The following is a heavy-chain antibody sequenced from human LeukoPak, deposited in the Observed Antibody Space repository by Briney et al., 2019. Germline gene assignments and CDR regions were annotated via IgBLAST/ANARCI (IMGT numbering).Heavy chain of an antibody. Sequence: GGSLRLSCAASGFTLGSHAIHWVRQAPGKGLEWVALISYDGSNKYYGDSVKGRFTISRDNSKNTLSLQVNSLRAEDTAVYYCARVGRAWQPLGYFFDYWGQGTLVTVSS. J-gene: IGHJ4*02. D-gene: IGHD5-12*01. CDR1: GFTLGSHA. V-gene: IGHV3-30*01. CDR2: ISYDGSNK. CDR3: ARVGRAWQPLGYFFDY.